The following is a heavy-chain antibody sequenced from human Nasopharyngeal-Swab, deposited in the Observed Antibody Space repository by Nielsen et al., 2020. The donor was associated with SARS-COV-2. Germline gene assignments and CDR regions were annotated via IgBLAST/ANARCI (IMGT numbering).Heavy chain of an antibody. CDR2: IYYSGST. V-gene: IGHV4-59*13. CDR1: GGSISSYY. Sequence: SETLSLTCTVSGGSISSYYWSWIRQSPGKGLEWIGYIYYSGSTNYNPSLKSRVTISVDTSKNQFSLKLSSVTAADTAVYYCARAGGYDYSYYYYYGMDVWGQGTTVTVSS. CDR3: ARAGGYDYSYYYYYGMDV. J-gene: IGHJ6*02. D-gene: IGHD5-12*01.